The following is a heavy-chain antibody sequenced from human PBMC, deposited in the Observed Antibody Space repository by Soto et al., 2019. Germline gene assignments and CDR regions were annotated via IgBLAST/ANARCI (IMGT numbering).Heavy chain of an antibody. V-gene: IGHV3-66*01. Sequence: EVQLVDSGGGLVQPGGSLRLSCAAYGFTVSNNYMNWVRQAPGKGLEWVSVIYSGGDTYYADSVKGRFTISRDNSKNTLSLQMNSLRAEDTAIYYCATHPSSGYWGQGTLVTVSS. CDR3: ATHPSSGY. D-gene: IGHD6-25*01. J-gene: IGHJ4*02. CDR1: GFTVSNNY. CDR2: IYSGGDT.